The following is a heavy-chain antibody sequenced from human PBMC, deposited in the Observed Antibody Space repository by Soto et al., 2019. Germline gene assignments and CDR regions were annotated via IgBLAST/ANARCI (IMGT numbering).Heavy chain of an antibody. D-gene: IGHD2-15*01. CDR3: TTGSVEGV. CDR2: IKRKIDGEAT. V-gene: IGHV3-15*07. CDR1: GFSFSNAW. Sequence: EVQLVESGGGLVKPGGSLRLSCAGSGFSFSNAWMNWVRQAPGKGLEWVGRIKRKIDGEATDYAAPVKGRFTVSIDDSKSALYLLMNSLKGDDTAVYYCTTGSVEGVWGQGTTVTVSS. J-gene: IGHJ6*02.